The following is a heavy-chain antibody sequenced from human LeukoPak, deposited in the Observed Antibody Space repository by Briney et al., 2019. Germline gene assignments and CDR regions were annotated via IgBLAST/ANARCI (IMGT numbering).Heavy chain of an antibody. CDR2: INPSGGST. D-gene: IGHD4/OR15-4a*01. V-gene: IGHV1-46*01. J-gene: IGHJ6*03. Sequence: ASVKVSCMASGYTFTSHHVHWVRQAPGQGLEWMGIINPSGGSTSYAQKFQGRVTMTRDTSTSTVYMELSSLRSEDTAVYYCARGTILLRNYYYYYMDVWGKGTTVTISS. CDR1: GYTFTSHH. CDR3: ARGTILLRNYYYYYMDV.